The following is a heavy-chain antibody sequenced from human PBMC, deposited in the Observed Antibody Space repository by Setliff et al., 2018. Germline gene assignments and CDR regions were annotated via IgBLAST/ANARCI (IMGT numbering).Heavy chain of an antibody. J-gene: IGHJ4*02. Sequence: ASETLSLTCAAYGGTFSDYYWTWIRQPPGKGLEWIGEINHRGSTNYNPSLKSRATISIDTSKDQFSLKLISMSAADTAVYFCARGRNIAARLLDSWGQGALVTV. CDR2: INHRGST. CDR3: ARGRNIAARLLDS. CDR1: GGTFSDYY. D-gene: IGHD6-6*01. V-gene: IGHV4-34*01.